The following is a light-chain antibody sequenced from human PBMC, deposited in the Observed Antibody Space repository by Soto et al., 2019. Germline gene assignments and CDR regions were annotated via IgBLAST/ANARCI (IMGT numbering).Light chain of an antibody. CDR1: QSISNT. CDR2: GAS. CDR3: QQYNDWSQT. Sequence: IVMTQVPATLSVSPWERSTLSFRASQSISNTLAWYQQRPGQAPRLIIYGASTRATGIPASFSGSGSGIEFTLTISRLQSEDFAVYYCQQYNDWSQTFGQGTKVDIK. V-gene: IGKV3-15*01. J-gene: IGKJ1*01.